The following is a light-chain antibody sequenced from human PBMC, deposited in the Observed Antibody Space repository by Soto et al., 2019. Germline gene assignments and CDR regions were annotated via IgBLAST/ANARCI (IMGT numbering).Light chain of an antibody. CDR1: QSVNSN. CDR3: QQRSNWPPFT. V-gene: IGKV3-15*01. CDR2: GAS. Sequence: EIVMTQSPATLSVSPGERGTLSCRASQSVNSNLAWYQQKPGQAPRLLIYGASTRATGIPARFSGSESGTEFTLTISSLQSEDFAVYYCQQRSNWPPFTFGPGTKVDIK. J-gene: IGKJ3*01.